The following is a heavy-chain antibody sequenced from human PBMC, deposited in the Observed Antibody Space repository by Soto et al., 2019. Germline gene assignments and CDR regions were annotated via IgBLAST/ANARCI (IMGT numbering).Heavy chain of an antibody. Sequence: QLQLQESGPGLVKPSETLSLTCTVSGDSITSNSYFWAWIRQPPGKGLEWIGSIYYSGTTYYNPSLKSGVTIYVARSGNQFSLKLSSVPAAGTAVYDGARHFSVDYFSYWGRGALLTVSS. CDR3: ARHFSVDYFSY. CDR1: GDSITSNSYF. CDR2: IYYSGTT. J-gene: IGHJ4*02. D-gene: IGHD6-19*01. V-gene: IGHV4-39*01.